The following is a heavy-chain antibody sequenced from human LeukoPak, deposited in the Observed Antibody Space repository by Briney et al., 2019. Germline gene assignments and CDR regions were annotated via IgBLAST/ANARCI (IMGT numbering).Heavy chain of an antibody. D-gene: IGHD3-16*01. V-gene: IGHV3-23*01. CDR1: GFSFSAHA. CDR2: FSGSDA. J-gene: IGHJ6*02. CDR3: AKDLIYEYVWGSYSGLDV. Sequence: PGGSLRLSCEASGFSFSAHAMSWVRQTPGKGLEWVSGFSGSDAYYADSVKGRFTISRDNSRNTLELQMNSLRPKDTAVYYCAKDLIYEYVWGSYSGLDVWGRGTTVTVSS.